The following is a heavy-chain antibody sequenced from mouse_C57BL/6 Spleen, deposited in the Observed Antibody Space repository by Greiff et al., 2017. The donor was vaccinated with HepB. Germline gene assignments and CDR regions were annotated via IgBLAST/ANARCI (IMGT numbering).Heavy chain of an antibody. J-gene: IGHJ4*01. CDR2: INPNNGGT. CDR1: GYTFTDYN. D-gene: IGHD1-1*01. V-gene: IGHV1-18*01. Sequence: EVKLMESGPELVKPGASVKIPCKASGYTFTDYNMDWVKQSHGKSLEWIGDINPNNGGTIYNQKFKGKATLTVDKSSSTAYMELRSLTSEDTAVYYCARSYYYGAYYYAMDYWGQGTSVTVSS. CDR3: ARSYYYGAYYYAMDY.